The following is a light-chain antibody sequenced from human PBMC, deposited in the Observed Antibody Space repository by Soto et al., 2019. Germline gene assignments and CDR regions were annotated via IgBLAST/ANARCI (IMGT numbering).Light chain of an antibody. Sequence: IVMTQSPLALPVSPGEPASISCRSNQSLLHGNGFNYVDWYLQKPGQSPQLLIYLHSNRASGVPDRFSGGGSGTDFSLKISRVEAEDVGVDYGMQVLQAPWTFGPGTRVEI. CDR2: LHS. CDR1: QSLLHGNGFNY. CDR3: MQVLQAPWT. J-gene: IGKJ1*01. V-gene: IGKV2-28*01.